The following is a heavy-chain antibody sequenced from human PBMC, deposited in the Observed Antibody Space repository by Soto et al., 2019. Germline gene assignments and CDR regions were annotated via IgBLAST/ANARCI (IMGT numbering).Heavy chain of an antibody. CDR2: INHSGSA. J-gene: IGHJ1*01. CDR1: GGSFSGYY. D-gene: IGHD4-17*01. Sequence: QVQLQQWGGGLLKPSETLSLSCGVYGGSFSGYYWNWIRQPPGKGLEWIGDINHSGSANYNPSLKSRLNMSVDTSKNQVFLNRASVSDADAAVYYCARGPYGVPPVQFWGQGALVIVSS. CDR3: ARGPYGVPPVQF. V-gene: IGHV4-34*01.